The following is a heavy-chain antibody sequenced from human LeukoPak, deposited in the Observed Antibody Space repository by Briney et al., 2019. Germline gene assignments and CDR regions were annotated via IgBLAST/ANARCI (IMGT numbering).Heavy chain of an antibody. V-gene: IGHV3-30*18. CDR2: ISYDGSNK. CDR3: AKDFDWLCYYYGMDV. Sequence: GGSLRLSCAASGFTFSSYGMHWVRQAPGKGLEWVAVISYDGSNKYYADSVKGRFTISRDNSKNTLYLQMNSLRAEDTAVYYCAKDFDWLCYYYGMDVWGKGTTVTVSS. D-gene: IGHD3-9*01. CDR1: GFTFSSYG. J-gene: IGHJ6*04.